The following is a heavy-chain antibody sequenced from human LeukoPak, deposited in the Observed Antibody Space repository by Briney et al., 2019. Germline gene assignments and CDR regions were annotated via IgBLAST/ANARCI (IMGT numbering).Heavy chain of an antibody. CDR2: INHSGSA. V-gene: IGHV4-34*01. J-gene: IGHJ2*01. Sequence: SETLSLTCAVFGGSFSDYYWSWIRQPPGEGLQWIGEINHSGSANYNPSLKSRVTISVDTSKSQFSLKVNSVTAADTALYYCAGGGTVSTSWYLDLWGRGTLVTVSS. D-gene: IGHD1-14*01. CDR3: AGGGTVSTSWYLDL. CDR1: GGSFSDYY.